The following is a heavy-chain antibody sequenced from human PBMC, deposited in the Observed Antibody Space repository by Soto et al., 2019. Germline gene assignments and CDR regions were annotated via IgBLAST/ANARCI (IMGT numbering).Heavy chain of an antibody. CDR3: AREDYYGSGSYYNNDAFAI. CDR2: IIPILGIA. V-gene: IGHV1-69*08. CDR1: GGTFSTYI. Sequence: QAQLVQSGAEVKKPGSSVKVSCKASGGTFSTYIISWVRQAPGQGLEWMGRIIPILGIANYAQNFQGRVTITAYISTSTVYMELSSLRSEDTAVYYCAREDYYGSGSYYNNDAFAIWGQGTMVTVSS. J-gene: IGHJ3*02. D-gene: IGHD3-10*01.